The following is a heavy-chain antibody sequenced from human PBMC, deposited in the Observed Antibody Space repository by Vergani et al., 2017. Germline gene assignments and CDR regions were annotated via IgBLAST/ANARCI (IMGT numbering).Heavy chain of an antibody. J-gene: IGHJ4*02. CDR2: ISGSGGST. CDR1: GFTFSSYA. V-gene: IGHV3-23*01. D-gene: IGHD3-22*01. CDR3: AKDLYYYDSSGPIFDY. Sequence: EVQLLESGGGLVQPGGSLRLSCAASGFTFSSYAMSWVRQAPGKGLEWVSAISGSGGSTYYSDSVKGRFTISRDNSKNTLYLQMNSLRAEDTAVYYCAKDLYYYDSSGPIFDYWGQGTLVTVSS.